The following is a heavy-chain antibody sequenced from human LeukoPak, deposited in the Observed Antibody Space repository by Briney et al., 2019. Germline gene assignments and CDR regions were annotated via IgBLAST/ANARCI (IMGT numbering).Heavy chain of an antibody. V-gene: IGHV4-34*01. CDR3: ASSVGSTDY. D-gene: IGHD1-26*01. Sequence: KPSETLSLTCAVYGESLSKYYWTWIRQSPGKGLEWIGEINHRGSTNLNPTLKSRVTLSVDTSKYQFSLKLTSVAAADAAVYYCASSVGSTDYWGQETLVTVSS. CDR2: INHRGST. J-gene: IGHJ4*02. CDR1: GESLSKYY.